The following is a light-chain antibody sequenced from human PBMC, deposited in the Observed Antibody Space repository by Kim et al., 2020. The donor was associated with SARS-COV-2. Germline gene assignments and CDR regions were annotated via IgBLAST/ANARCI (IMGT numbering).Light chain of an antibody. J-gene: IGKJ5*01. V-gene: IGKV1-17*01. CDR3: LQHNTYPIT. CDR1: QDIRND. Sequence: ASVGDRVIITCLSSQDIRNDLGWYQQNPGGAPKRLIYGASSLQSGVPSRFSGSGSGTEFTLTISSLQPEDFATYFCLQHNTYPITFGQGTRLEIK. CDR2: GAS.